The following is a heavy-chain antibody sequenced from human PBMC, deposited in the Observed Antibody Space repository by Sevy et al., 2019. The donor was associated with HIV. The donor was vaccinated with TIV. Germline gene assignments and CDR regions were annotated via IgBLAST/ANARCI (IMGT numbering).Heavy chain of an antibody. D-gene: IGHD4-17*01. Sequence: GGSLRLSCAASGFTFSSYAMSWVRQAPGKGLEWVSAISGSGGSTYYADSVKGRFTISRDNSKDTLYLQMNSLRAEDTAVYYCAGGPKMTSSYSCCGMDVWGQGTTVTVSS. V-gene: IGHV3-23*01. CDR1: GFTFSSYA. CDR2: ISGSGGST. J-gene: IGHJ6*02. CDR3: AGGPKMTSSYSCCGMDV.